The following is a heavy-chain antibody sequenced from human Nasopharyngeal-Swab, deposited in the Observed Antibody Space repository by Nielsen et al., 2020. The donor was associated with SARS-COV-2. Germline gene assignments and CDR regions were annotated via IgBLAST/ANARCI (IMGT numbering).Heavy chain of an antibody. Sequence: PGKGLEWIAEINHSGSTYYNPSLKSRVTISVDTSKNQFSLKLSSVTAADTAVYYCARRPPGIGPRAFDIWGQGTMVTVSS. CDR3: ARRPPGIGPRAFDI. J-gene: IGHJ3*02. V-gene: IGHV4-34*01. CDR2: INHSGST. D-gene: IGHD3-10*01.